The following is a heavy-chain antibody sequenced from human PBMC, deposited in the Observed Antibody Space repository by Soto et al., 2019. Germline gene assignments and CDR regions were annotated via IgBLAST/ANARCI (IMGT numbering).Heavy chain of an antibody. D-gene: IGHD6-19*01. Sequence: ASVKVSCKASGYTFTSYAMHWVRQAPGQRLEWMGWINAGNGDTKYSQKFQGRVTITRDTSASTAYMELSSLRSEDTAVYYCARRGSCWYWFDYWGQGTLVTVSS. CDR1: GYTFTSYA. CDR2: INAGNGDT. CDR3: ARRGSCWYWFDY. J-gene: IGHJ4*01. V-gene: IGHV1-3*01.